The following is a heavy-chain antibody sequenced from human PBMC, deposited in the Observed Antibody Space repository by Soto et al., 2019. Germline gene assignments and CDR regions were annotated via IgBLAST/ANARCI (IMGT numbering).Heavy chain of an antibody. D-gene: IGHD3-22*01. CDR1: GGSLINYA. J-gene: IGHJ3*02. CDR3: AIGTYYFDSIGYDGAFDI. Sequence: SVKVSCNASGGSLINYAFNWVRQAPGQGLEWMGGIIPIFDTTNNAQKFQGRVTITADESTSTAYMELSSLRSADTAVYYCAIGTYYFDSIGYDGAFDIWGQGTVVTVSS. V-gene: IGHV1-69*01. CDR2: IIPIFDTT.